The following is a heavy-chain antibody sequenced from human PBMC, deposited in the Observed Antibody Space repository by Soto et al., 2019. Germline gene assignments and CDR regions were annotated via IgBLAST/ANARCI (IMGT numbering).Heavy chain of an antibody. J-gene: IGHJ3*02. CDR1: GGSVSSGSYY. CDR3: ARGSGPNDAFDI. CDR2: IYYSGST. V-gene: IGHV4-61*01. Sequence: SETLSLTCTVSGGSVSSGSYYWSWIRQPPGKGLEWIGYIYYSGSTNYNTSLKSRVTISVDTSKNQFSLKLSSVTAADTDVYYCARGSGPNDAFDIWGQGTMVNVS. D-gene: IGHD2-15*01.